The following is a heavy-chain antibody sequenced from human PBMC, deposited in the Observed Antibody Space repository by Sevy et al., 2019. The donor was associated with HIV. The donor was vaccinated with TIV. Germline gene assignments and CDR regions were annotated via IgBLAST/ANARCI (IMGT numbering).Heavy chain of an antibody. J-gene: IGHJ5*02. D-gene: IGHD2-2*01. CDR1: GYTFTSYG. V-gene: IGHV1-18*01. Sequence: ASVKVSCKASGYTFTSYGISWVRQAPGQGLEWMGWISAYNGNTNYAQKLQGRVTMTTDTSTSTAYMELRSLRSDDTDVYYCARDKGEDIVVVPAAMVQLGFDPWGQGTLVTVSS. CDR3: ARDKGEDIVVVPAAMVQLGFDP. CDR2: ISAYNGNT.